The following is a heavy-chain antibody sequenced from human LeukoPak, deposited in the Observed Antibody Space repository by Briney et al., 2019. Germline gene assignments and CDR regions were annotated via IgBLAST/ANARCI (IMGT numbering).Heavy chain of an antibody. Sequence: KPSETLSLTCAVYGGSFSGYYWSWIRQPPGKGLEWIGEINHSGSTNYNPSLKSRVTISVDTSKNQFSLNLSSETAADTAVYYCARREGDTSMVRSFDYWGQETLVTVSS. V-gene: IGHV4-34*01. CDR2: INHSGST. CDR3: ARREGDTSMVRSFDY. J-gene: IGHJ4*02. CDR1: GGSFSGYY. D-gene: IGHD5-18*01.